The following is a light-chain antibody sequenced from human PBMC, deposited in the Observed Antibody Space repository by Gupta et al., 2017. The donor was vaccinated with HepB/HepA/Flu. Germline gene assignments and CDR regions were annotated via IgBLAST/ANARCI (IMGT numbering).Light chain of an antibody. J-gene: IGKJ2*01. CDR1: QSISNH. CDR2: AAS. CDR3: QQSFTTLYT. Sequence: DIQMTQSPSSLSASVGDRVTITCRASQSISNHLNWYQQKSGKAPKLLIYAASTLQSGVPSRFSGRGSGTDFVLTISSLQPDDFASYYCQQSFTTLYTFGQGTKLEI. V-gene: IGKV1-39*01.